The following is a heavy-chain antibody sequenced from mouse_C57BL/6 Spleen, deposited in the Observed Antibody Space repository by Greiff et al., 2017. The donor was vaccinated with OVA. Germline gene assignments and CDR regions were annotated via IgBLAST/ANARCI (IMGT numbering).Heavy chain of an antibody. CDR2: IDPSDSYT. D-gene: IGHD1-1*01. CDR3: ARHGSYWYFDV. Sequence: QVQLQQPGAELVKPGASVKLSCKASGYTFTSYWMQWVKQRPGQGLEWIGEIDPSDSYTNYNQKFKGKATLTVDTSSSTAYMQLSSLTSEDSADYYCARHGSYWYFDVWGTGTTVTVSS. V-gene: IGHV1-50*01. CDR1: GYTFTSYW. J-gene: IGHJ1*03.